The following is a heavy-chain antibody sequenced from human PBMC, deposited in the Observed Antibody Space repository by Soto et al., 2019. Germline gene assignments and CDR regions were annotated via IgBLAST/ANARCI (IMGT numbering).Heavy chain of an antibody. CDR2: ISTSGSIV. Sequence: GGSLRLSCAGTGFTFGDYYMTWIRRAPGKGPVWVSIISTSGSIVYYEESVKGRFTVSRDNANHSLHLQMNNLRAEDTAVYYCARVAADGRKDYFDCWGQGTLVTVSS. CDR3: ARVAADGRKDYFDC. V-gene: IGHV3-11*01. CDR1: GFTFGDYY. J-gene: IGHJ4*02. D-gene: IGHD6-13*01.